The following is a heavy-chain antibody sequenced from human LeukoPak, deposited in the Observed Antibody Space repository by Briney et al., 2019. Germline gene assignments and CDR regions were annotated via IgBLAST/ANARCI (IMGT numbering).Heavy chain of an antibody. Sequence: ASVKVSCKASGYTFTSYYMHWVRQAPGQGLEWMGIINPSGGSTSYAQKFQGRVTMTRDTSTSTVYMELSSLRSEDTAVYYCARSDRDTAMVTAFDIWGQGTMVTVSS. CDR1: GYTFTSYY. V-gene: IGHV1-46*01. CDR3: ARSDRDTAMVTAFDI. D-gene: IGHD5-18*01. CDR2: INPSGGST. J-gene: IGHJ3*02.